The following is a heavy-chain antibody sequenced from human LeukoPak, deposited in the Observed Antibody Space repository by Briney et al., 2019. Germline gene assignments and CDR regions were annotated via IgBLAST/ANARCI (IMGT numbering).Heavy chain of an antibody. J-gene: IGHJ4*02. CDR1: GGSFSGYY. CDR2: INHSGST. V-gene: IGHV4-34*01. D-gene: IGHD3-22*01. Sequence: PTETLSLTCAVYGGSFSGYYWSWIRQPPGKGLEWIGEINHSGSTNYNPSLKSRVTISVDTSKNQFSLKLSSVTAADTAVYYCARGYDSSGYVFQNWGQGTLVTVSS. CDR3: ARGYDSSGYVFQN.